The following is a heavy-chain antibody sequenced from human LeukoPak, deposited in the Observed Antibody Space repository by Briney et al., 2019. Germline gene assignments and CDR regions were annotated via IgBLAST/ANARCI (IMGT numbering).Heavy chain of an antibody. CDR1: GFTFSSYA. J-gene: IGHJ4*02. D-gene: IGHD3-10*01. CDR2: ISGSGGST. V-gene: IGHV3-23*01. CDR3: AKDSSGWYYGSGSYGDY. Sequence: PGGPLRLSCAASGFTFSSYAMSWVRQAPGKGLEWVSAISGSGGSTYYADSVKGRFTISRDNSKNTLYLQMNSLRAEDTAVYYCAKDSSGWYYGSGSYGDYWGQGTLVTVSS.